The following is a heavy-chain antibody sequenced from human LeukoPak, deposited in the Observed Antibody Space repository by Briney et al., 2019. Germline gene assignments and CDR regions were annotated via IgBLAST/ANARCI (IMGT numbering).Heavy chain of an antibody. CDR3: AKDGWSTTGTTNLDY. J-gene: IGHJ4*02. V-gene: IGHV3-23*01. CDR1: GFSFSSYG. D-gene: IGHD1-1*01. Sequence: PGGSLRHSCAASGFSFSSYGMSWVRQAPGKGLEWVSGVSGSGGNTYYADSVKGRFTISRDNSKNTLYLQMNSLRVEDTAVYYCAKDGWSTTGTTNLDYWGQGTLVTVSS. CDR2: VSGSGGNT.